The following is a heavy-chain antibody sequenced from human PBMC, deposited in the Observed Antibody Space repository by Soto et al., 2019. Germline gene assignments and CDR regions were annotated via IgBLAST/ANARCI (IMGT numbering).Heavy chain of an antibody. CDR2: ISGRGGST. CDR3: ARDDDNEANAIDL. J-gene: IGHJ5*02. D-gene: IGHD1-1*01. CDR1: GFTFSNYA. Sequence: EVQLLESGGGLVQPGGSLRLSCTASGFTFSNYAMSWVRQAPDKGLEWVSAISGRGGSTYYADSVKGRFTISRDNSKNMLYLEMDRLRDEDTSVYYCARDDDNEANAIDLWGQGTLVTVSS. V-gene: IGHV3-23*01.